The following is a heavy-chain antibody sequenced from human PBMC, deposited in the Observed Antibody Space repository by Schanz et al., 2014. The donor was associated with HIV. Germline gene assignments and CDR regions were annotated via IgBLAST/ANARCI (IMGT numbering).Heavy chain of an antibody. V-gene: IGHV3-74*02. D-gene: IGHD3-16*01. CDR3: ASLEIGATYYYYYYMDV. Sequence: VQLVESGGGLVQPGGSPRLSCTTSGFTFSDYAMSWVRQAPGKGLVWVSRINSDGSSRSYADSVKGRFTISRDNAKNTLYLQMNSLRAEDTAVYYCASLEIGATYYYYYYMDVWGQGTTVTVSS. J-gene: IGHJ6*02. CDR2: INSDGSSR. CDR1: GFTFSDYA.